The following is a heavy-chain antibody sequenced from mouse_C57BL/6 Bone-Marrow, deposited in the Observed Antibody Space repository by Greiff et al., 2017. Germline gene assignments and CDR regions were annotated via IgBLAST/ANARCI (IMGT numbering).Heavy chain of an antibody. CDR1: GYTFTSYW. Sequence: QVQLQQPGAELVMPGASVKLSCKASGYTFTSYWMHWVKQRPGQGLEWIGEIDPSDSYTNYNQKFKGKSTLTVDKSSSTAYMQLSSLTSEDSAVYYGAREMLTTVDFAYWGQGTLVTVSA. CDR2: IDPSDSYT. D-gene: IGHD1-1*01. J-gene: IGHJ3*01. CDR3: AREMLTTVDFAY. V-gene: IGHV1-69*01.